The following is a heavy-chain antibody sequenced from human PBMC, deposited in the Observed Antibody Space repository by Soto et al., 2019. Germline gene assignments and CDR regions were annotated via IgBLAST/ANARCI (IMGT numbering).Heavy chain of an antibody. CDR1: GFTFSSYA. Sequence: SGFTFSSYAMSWVRQAPGKGLEWVSAVSGSGSSTYYADSVKGRFTISRDNSKDTLYVQMNSLRADDTAVYYCARTNSGYDFFDYWGQGALVTVSS. V-gene: IGHV3-23*01. D-gene: IGHD5-12*01. CDR2: VSGSGSST. J-gene: IGHJ4*02. CDR3: ARTNSGYDFFDY.